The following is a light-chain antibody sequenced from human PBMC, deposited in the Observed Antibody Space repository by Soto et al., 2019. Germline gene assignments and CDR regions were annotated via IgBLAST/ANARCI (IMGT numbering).Light chain of an antibody. V-gene: IGLV2-14*03. CDR3: NSYTSSSTLV. Sequence: SVRTQPASVSGSARYSITISCTGTSSDVGNYNYFSWFQQHPGKAPKLMIYDVSNRPSGVSNRFSGSKSGNTASLTISGLQTEDEADYYCNSYTSSSTLVFGTGTKVTVL. CDR2: DVS. CDR1: SSDVGNYNY. J-gene: IGLJ1*01.